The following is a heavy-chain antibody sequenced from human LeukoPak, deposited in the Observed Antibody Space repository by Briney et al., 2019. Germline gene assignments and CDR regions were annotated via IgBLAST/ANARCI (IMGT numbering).Heavy chain of an antibody. Sequence: GGSLRLSCAASGFTFDDYAVHWVRQAPGKGLEWVSSLSWKSDSYAYADSVKGRFTISRDNAKNSLYLQMTSLRPEDTALYYCTKSRGSYRTENLYHWGQGTLVTVSS. CDR1: GFTFDDYA. CDR3: TKSRGSYRTENLYH. CDR2: LSWKSDSY. V-gene: IGHV3-9*01. J-gene: IGHJ1*01. D-gene: IGHD1-26*01.